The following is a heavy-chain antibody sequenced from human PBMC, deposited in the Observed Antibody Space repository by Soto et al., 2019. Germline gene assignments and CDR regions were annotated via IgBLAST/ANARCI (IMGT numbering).Heavy chain of an antibody. CDR1: GYSFTSYW. D-gene: IGHD6-6*01. CDR2: IYPGDSDT. CDR3: AILNYGIAAQPHYYGMEV. Sequence: PGESLKISFKGSGYSFTSYWIGWVRQMPGKGLEWMGIIYPGDSDTRYSPSFQGQATISADKSISTAYLQWSSLKASDTAMYYCAILNYGIAAQPHYYGMEVWGQGTTVTVS. J-gene: IGHJ6*02. V-gene: IGHV5-51*01.